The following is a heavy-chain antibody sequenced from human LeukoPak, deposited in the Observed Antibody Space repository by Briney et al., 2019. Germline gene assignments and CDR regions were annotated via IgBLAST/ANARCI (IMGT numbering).Heavy chain of an antibody. CDR2: IRYDGSNK. CDR1: GFTFSSYG. CDR3: AKEYCSGGSCYEPDY. J-gene: IGHJ4*02. V-gene: IGHV3-30*02. D-gene: IGHD2-15*01. Sequence: PGGSLRLSCAASGFTFSSYGMHWVRQAPGKGLEWVAFIRYDGSNKYYADSVKGRFTISRDNSKNTLYLQMNSLRAEDTAVYYCAKEYCSGGSCYEPDYWGQGTLVTVSS.